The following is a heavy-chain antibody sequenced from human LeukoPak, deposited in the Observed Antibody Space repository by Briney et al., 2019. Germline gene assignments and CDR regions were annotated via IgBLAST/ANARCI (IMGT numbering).Heavy chain of an antibody. D-gene: IGHD3-3*01. CDR3: AXXXXXXXXWYDRPYYYGRDV. CDR1: GGSISSYY. J-gene: IGHJ6*02. Sequence: SETLSLTCTVSGGSISSYYWSWIRQPPGKGLEWIGYIYYSGSTNYNPSLKSRVTISVDTSKNQFSLKLSSVTAADTAVYYCAXXXXXXXXWYDRPYYYGRDVWGQGTTVTVSS. CDR2: IYYSGST. V-gene: IGHV4-59*08.